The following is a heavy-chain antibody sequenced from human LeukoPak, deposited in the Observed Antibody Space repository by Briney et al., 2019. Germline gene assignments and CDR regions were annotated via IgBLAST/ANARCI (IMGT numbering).Heavy chain of an antibody. Sequence: ASVKVSCKASGYTFTGYYMHWVRQAPGQGLEWMGWISAYNGNTNYAQKLQGRVTMTTDTSTSTAYMELRSLRSDDTAVYYCARDHPHSSGWYYFDYWGQGTLVTVSS. V-gene: IGHV1-18*04. CDR2: ISAYNGNT. CDR1: GYTFTGYY. J-gene: IGHJ4*02. CDR3: ARDHPHSSGWYYFDY. D-gene: IGHD6-19*01.